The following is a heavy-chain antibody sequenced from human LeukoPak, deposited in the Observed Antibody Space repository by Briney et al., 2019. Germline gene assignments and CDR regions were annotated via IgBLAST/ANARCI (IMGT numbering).Heavy chain of an antibody. J-gene: IGHJ1*01. CDR2: IIPILGIA. D-gene: IGHD3-22*01. CDR3: ARTEPYYDSSGYLFQH. Sequence: GSSVKVSCKASGGTFSSYTISWVRQAPGQGLEWMGRIIPILGIANYAQKFQGRVTITADKSTSTAYMELSSLRSEDTAVYYCARTEPYYDSSGYLFQHWGQGTLVTVPS. CDR1: GGTFSSYT. V-gene: IGHV1-69*02.